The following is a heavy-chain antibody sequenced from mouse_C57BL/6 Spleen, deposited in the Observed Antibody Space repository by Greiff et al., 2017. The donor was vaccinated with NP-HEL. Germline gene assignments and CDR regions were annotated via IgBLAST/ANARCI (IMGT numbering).Heavy chain of an antibody. D-gene: IGHD3-1*01. J-gene: IGHJ4*01. Sequence: EVQVVESEGGLVQPGSSMKLSCTASGFTFSDYYMAWVRQVPEKGLEWVANINYDGSSTYYLDSLKSRFILSRDNAKNILYLQMSSLKSEDTATYYCARASAGDAMDYWGQGTSVTVSS. CDR2: INYDGSST. CDR3: ARASAGDAMDY. CDR1: GFTFSDYY. V-gene: IGHV5-16*01.